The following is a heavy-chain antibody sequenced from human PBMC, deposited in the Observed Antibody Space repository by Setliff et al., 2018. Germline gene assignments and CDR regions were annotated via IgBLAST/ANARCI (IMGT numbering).Heavy chain of an antibody. CDR2: IITNTGKT. Sequence: ASVKVSCKASGYTFTNYGFTWVRQAPGQGLAWMGMIITNTGKTSYPKKFQGRVTMTTDTYTGTGYMELRSLTSDDTAVYFCARFPQEALYYYDRGNHFDSWGQGTLVTVSS. D-gene: IGHD3-22*01. CDR3: ARFPQEALYYYDRGNHFDS. J-gene: IGHJ4*02. CDR1: GYTFTNYG. V-gene: IGHV1-18*01.